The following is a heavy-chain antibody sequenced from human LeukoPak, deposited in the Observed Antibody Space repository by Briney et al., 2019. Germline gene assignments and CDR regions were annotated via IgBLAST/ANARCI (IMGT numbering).Heavy chain of an antibody. J-gene: IGHJ5*01. CDR2: INPNSGGT. CDR3: ARGDDYGDHRGLHWFDS. CDR1: GYTFTGYY. Sequence: ASVKVSCKASGYTFTGYYMHWVRQAPGQGLEWMGWINPNSGGTNYAQKFQGRVTMTRDTSISTAYMELSRLRSDDTAVYYCARGDDYGDHRGLHWFDSWGQGTLVTVSS. V-gene: IGHV1-2*02. D-gene: IGHD4-17*01.